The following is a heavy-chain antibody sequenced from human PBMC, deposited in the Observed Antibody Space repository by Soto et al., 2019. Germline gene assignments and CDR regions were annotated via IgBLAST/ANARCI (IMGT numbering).Heavy chain of an antibody. CDR2: ISYDGRSK. CDR3: ARGRGLTMSGRESYCNVNV. Sequence: QVHLVESGGGVVQPGRSLRLSCTASGFSLTSFAVHWVRQAPGKGLEWVAVISYDGRSKYYIESVRGRFNISRDNFKNALYMEIDKLRTEDTAVYYGARGRGLTMSGRESYCNVNVGGQGTTVSVSS. CDR1: GFSLTSFA. J-gene: IGHJ6*02. V-gene: IGHV3-30*04. D-gene: IGHD1-26*01.